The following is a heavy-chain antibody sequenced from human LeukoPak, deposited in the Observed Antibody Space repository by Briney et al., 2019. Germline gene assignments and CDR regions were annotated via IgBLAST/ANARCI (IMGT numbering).Heavy chain of an antibody. J-gene: IGHJ2*01. CDR2: LYSGSDT. CDR3: ARVGDHFHWYLDL. D-gene: IGHD3-10*01. Sequence: GGSLRLSCAASGFTVSTKYMNWVRQAPGKGLEWVSILYSGSDTYYANSVKGRFTISRDSSKKILFLQMNDLRAEDTAVYYCARVGDHFHWYLDLWGRGTLVTVSS. CDR1: GFTVSTKY. V-gene: IGHV3-53*01.